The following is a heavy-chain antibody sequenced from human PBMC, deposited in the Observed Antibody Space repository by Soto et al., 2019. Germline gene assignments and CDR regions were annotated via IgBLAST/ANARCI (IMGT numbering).Heavy chain of an antibody. V-gene: IGHV4-38-2*01. CDR3: ATLPRLDGMDV. Sequence: PXETLSLTCAVSGYSISSGHSWDWIRQPPVKGLEWIGSIFHTGSTYYNPSLKSRVTLSVDTSKNQFSLKLSSVTAADTAVYFCATLPRLDGMDVWGQGNTVTVSS. J-gene: IGHJ6*02. CDR1: GYSISSGHS. D-gene: IGHD6-25*01. CDR2: IFHTGST.